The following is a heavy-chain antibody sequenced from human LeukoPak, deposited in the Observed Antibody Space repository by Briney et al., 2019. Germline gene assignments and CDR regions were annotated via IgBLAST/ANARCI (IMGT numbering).Heavy chain of an antibody. CDR3: ARGGGYDSSGYSFDY. V-gene: IGHV4-30-2*01. D-gene: IGHD3-22*01. CDR1: GDSISSGGYY. CDR2: IYHRGST. J-gene: IGHJ4*02. Sequence: SQTLSLTCTVSGDSISSGGYYWSWIRQPPGKALAWIGYIYHRGSTYYNPSLKSRVTISVDRSKNQFSLKLSSVTAADTAVYYCARGGGYDSSGYSFDYWGQGTLVTVSS.